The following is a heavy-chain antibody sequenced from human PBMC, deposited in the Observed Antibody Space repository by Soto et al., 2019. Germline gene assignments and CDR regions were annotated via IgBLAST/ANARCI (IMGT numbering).Heavy chain of an antibody. Sequence: QVQLQESRPGLVKPPETLSLICTVSGGSLTKYYWSWIRQPAGKGLEWIGRISTSGNVVSKASLRSRLTVSVYSSKNQFCLRLTSVSTSDTAVYYCARDNNDFWSLYPLAFDYWGQGALVSVSS. D-gene: IGHD3-3*01. CDR1: GGSLTKYY. V-gene: IGHV4-4*07. CDR2: ISTSGNV. J-gene: IGHJ4*02. CDR3: ARDNNDFWSLYPLAFDY.